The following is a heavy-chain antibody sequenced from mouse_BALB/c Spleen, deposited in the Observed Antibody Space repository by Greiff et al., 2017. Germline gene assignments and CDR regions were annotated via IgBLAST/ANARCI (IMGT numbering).Heavy chain of an antibody. CDR1: GYTFTSYN. CDR3: AVSAWFAY. CDR2: IYPGNGDT. V-gene: IGHV1-12*01. D-gene: IGHD3-2*02. J-gene: IGHJ3*01. Sequence: QVQLQQPGAELVKPGASVKMSCKASGYTFTSYNMHWVKQTPGQGLEWIGAIYPGNGDTSYNQKFKGKATLTADKSSSTAYMQLSSLTSEDSAVYYCAVSAWFAYWGQGTLVTVSA.